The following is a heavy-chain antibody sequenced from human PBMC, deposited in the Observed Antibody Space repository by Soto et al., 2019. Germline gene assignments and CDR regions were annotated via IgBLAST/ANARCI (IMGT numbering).Heavy chain of an antibody. CDR2: IIPIFGTA. V-gene: IGHV1-69*13. CDR3: ARGNDFWSGYILFDY. D-gene: IGHD3-3*01. CDR1: GGTFSSYA. J-gene: IGHJ4*02. Sequence: SVKVSCKASGGTFSSYAISWVRQAPGQGLEWMGGIIPIFGTANYAQKFQGRVTITADESTSTAYMELSSLRSEDTAVYYCARGNDFWSGYILFDYWGQGTLVTSPQ.